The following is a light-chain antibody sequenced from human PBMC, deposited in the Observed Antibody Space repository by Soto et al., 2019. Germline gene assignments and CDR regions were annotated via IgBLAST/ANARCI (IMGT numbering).Light chain of an antibody. CDR2: GAS. V-gene: IGKV3-15*01. J-gene: IGKJ1*01. CDR3: QQYNNWPRT. CDR1: QSVSSN. Sequence: EIVMTHSPATLSASLGERAALTCRASQSVSSNLAWYQQKPGRAPRLLIYGASTRATGIPARFSDSGSGTEFTLTISSLQSEDFAVYYCQQYNNWPRTFGQGTQV.